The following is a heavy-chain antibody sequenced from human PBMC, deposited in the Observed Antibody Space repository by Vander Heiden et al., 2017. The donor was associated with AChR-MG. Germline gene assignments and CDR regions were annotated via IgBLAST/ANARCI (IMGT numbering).Heavy chain of an antibody. Sequence: GSLRLSCTASGFTSSSFAMSWVRQAPGKGLEWVSSISGGGDTTYYAASVKGRFTISRDNSKNTLYLQMNSLRAEDTALYYCAKPPDYDYAWGSYRSYYFDYWGQGTLVT. CDR3: AKPPDYDYAWGSYRSYYFDY. CDR2: ISGGGDTT. CDR1: GFTSSSFA. D-gene: IGHD3-16*02. J-gene: IGHJ4*02. V-gene: IGHV3-23*01.